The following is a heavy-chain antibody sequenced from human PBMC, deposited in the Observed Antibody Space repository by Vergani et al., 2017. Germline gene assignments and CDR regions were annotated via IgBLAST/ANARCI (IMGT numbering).Heavy chain of an antibody. J-gene: IGHJ4*02. CDR2: ISGSGGST. CDR3: ARSRSGSSLLGY. Sequence: EVQLLESGGGLVQPGGSLRLSCAASGFTFSSYAMSWVRQAPGKGLEWVSAISGSGGSTKYADSVKGRFTISRDNSKNTLYLQMNSLRAEDTAVYYCARSRSGSSLLGYWGQGTLVTVSS. CDR1: GFTFSSYA. D-gene: IGHD6-13*01. V-gene: IGHV3-23*01.